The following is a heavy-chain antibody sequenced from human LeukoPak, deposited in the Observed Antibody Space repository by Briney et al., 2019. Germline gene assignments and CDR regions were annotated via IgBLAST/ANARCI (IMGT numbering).Heavy chain of an antibody. Sequence: SQTLSLTCTVSGGSISSGGYYWSWIRRHPGKGLEWIGYIYYSGSTYYNPSLKSRVTISVDTSKNQFSLKLSSVTAADTAVYYCARDGDYYYGMDVWGQGTTVTVSS. CDR2: IYYSGST. CDR3: ARDGDYYYGMDV. D-gene: IGHD4-17*01. V-gene: IGHV4-31*03. CDR1: GGSISSGGYY. J-gene: IGHJ6*02.